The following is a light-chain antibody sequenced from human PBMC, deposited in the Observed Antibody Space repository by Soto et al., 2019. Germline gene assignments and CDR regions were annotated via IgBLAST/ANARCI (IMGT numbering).Light chain of an antibody. CDR1: QSVSSSY. CDR2: GAS. Sequence: EIVLTQSPGTLSLSPGERATLSCRASQSVSSSYLAWYQQKPGQAPRLLIYGASTRATGIPARFSGSGSETEFTLTISSLQSEDFAVYYCQQFYNWPRTFGQGTKV. V-gene: IGKV3-15*01. CDR3: QQFYNWPRT. J-gene: IGKJ1*01.